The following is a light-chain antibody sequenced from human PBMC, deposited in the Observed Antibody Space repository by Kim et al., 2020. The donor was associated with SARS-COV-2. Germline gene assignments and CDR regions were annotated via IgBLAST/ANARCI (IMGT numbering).Light chain of an antibody. J-gene: IGKJ2*01. V-gene: IGKV1-6*01. CDR3: LQDYNYPYT. CDR1: QDISNG. Sequence: AIQMTQSPSSLSASVGDSVTITCRASQDISNGLDWYQQKSGKAPKLLIYAASSLQSGVPSRFSGSGSGTDFALTISSLQPEDFATYYCLQDYNYPYTFGQGTKLEI. CDR2: AAS.